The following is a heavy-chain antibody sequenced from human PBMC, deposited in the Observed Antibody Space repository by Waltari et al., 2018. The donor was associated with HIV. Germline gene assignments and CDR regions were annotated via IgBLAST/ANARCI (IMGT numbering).Heavy chain of an antibody. J-gene: IGHJ5*02. V-gene: IGHV4-34*02. CDR1: GGSLSVYF. CDR2: INQNGAT. CDR3: ARKPQIRGRPLDH. Sequence: QVQLKQWGAGLLRPSETLSLTCAIYGGSLSVYFWNWIRLSPGRRLEWVGEINQNGATNYNPSLKSRVVMAIDTTKNQFSLNISSVSAADTAVYFCARKPQIRGRPLDHWGQGAPIIVS.